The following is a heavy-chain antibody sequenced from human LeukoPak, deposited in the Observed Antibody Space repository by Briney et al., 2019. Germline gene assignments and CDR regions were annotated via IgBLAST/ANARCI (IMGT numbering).Heavy chain of an antibody. D-gene: IGHD3-22*01. CDR2: ISGSGGST. V-gene: IGHV3-23*01. CDR1: GFTFSSYT. CDR3: AKSYYDSSGYSFDY. J-gene: IGHJ4*02. Sequence: GGSLRLSCAASGFTFSSYTMSWVRQAPGKGLEWVSAISGSGGSTYYADSVKGRFTISRDNSKNTLYLQMNSLRAEDTAVYYCAKSYYDSSGYSFDYWGQGTLVTVSS.